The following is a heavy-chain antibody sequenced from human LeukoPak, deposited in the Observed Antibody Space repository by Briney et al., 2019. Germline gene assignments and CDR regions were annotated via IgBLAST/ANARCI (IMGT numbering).Heavy chain of an antibody. CDR3: AKDSSGSYLGAFDI. V-gene: IGHV3-9*01. J-gene: IGHJ3*02. CDR1: GFTFDDYA. Sequence: GGSLRLSCAASGFTFDDYAMRWVRQAPGKGLEWVSGISGNSGSIVYADSVKGRFTISRDNAKNCLYLQMNSLRAEDTALYYCAKDSSGSYLGAFDIWGQGTMVTVSS. D-gene: IGHD3-10*01. CDR2: ISGNSGSI.